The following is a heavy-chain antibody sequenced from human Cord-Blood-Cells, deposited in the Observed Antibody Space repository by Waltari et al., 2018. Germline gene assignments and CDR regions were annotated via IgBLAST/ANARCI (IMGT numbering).Heavy chain of an antibody. CDR1: GGSISSSSYY. CDR3: ARSRGYSYGDAFDI. V-gene: IGHV4-39*01. Sequence: QLQLQESGPGLVKPSETLSLTCTVSGGSISSSSYYWGWIRQPPGKGLAWIGSIYYSGSTYYNPSLKSRVTISVDTSKNQFSLKLSSVTAADTAVYYCARSRGYSYGDAFDIWGQGTMVTVSS. J-gene: IGHJ3*02. CDR2: IYYSGST. D-gene: IGHD5-18*01.